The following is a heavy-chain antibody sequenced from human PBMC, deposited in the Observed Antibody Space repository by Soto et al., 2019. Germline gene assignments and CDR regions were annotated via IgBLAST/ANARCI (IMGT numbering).Heavy chain of an antibody. D-gene: IGHD3-22*01. Sequence: GGSLRLSCAASGFSFSSYAMSWVRQAPGKGLEWVCSSSGGGTYYADSVKGRFAISRDNSRNTLYLQMNSLRTEDTAVYYCARGRSDSSYFLDRYWGQGTLVTVSS. CDR3: ARGRSDSSYFLDRY. V-gene: IGHV3-23*01. J-gene: IGHJ4*02. CDR2: SSSGGGT. CDR1: GFSFSSYA.